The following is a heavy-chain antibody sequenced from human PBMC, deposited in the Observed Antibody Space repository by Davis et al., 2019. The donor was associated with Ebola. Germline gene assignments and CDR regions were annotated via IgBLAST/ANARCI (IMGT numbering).Heavy chain of an antibody. CDR1: GFTFSGSA. CDR2: IRTNANNYAT. Sequence: PGGSLRLSCAASGFTFSGSAIHWVRRASGKGLEWVGRIRTNANNYATAYGASMKGRFAISRDDSKNTAYLQMNSLHQGPIGLPPGTLLQEHLWG. CDR3: TLLQEHL. J-gene: IGHJ6*01. V-gene: IGHV3-73*01.